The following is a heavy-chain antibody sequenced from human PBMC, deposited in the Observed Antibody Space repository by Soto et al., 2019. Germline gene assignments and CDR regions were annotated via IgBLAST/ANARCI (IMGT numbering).Heavy chain of an antibody. D-gene: IGHD2-21*01. J-gene: IGHJ4*02. CDR3: AKLPPCGGDCYDY. V-gene: IGHV3-23*01. CDR2: ISGSGGST. Sequence: GESLKISCAASGFTFSSYAMSWVRQAPGKGLEWVSAISGSGGSTYYADSVKGRFTISRDNSKNTLYLQMNSLRAEDTAVYYCAKLPPCGGDCYDYWGQGTLVTVSS. CDR1: GFTFSSYA.